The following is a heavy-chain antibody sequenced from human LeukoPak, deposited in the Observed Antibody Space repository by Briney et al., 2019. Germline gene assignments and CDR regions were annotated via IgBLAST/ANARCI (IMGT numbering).Heavy chain of an antibody. V-gene: IGHV4-34*01. J-gene: IGHJ4*02. CDR1: GGSFSGYY. CDR2: IYHSGST. CDR3: ARAHLVVGAKAAYFDY. Sequence: SETLSLTCAVYGGSFSGYYWSWIRQPPGKGLEWIGYIYHSGSTYYNPSLKSRVTISVDRSKNQFSLKLSSVTAADTAVYYCARAHLVVGAKAAYFDYWGQGTLVTVSS. D-gene: IGHD1-26*01.